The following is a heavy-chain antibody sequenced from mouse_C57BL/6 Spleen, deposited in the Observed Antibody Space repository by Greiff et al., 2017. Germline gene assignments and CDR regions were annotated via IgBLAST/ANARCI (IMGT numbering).Heavy chain of an antibody. CDR2: ISSGGDYI. Sequence: EVQRVESGEGLVKPGGSLKLSCAASGFTFSSYAMSWVRQTPEKRLEWVAYISSGGDYIYYADTVKGRFTISRDNARNTLYLQMSSLKSEDTAMYYCTRERAYYSNYRYFDVWGTGTTVTVSS. J-gene: IGHJ1*03. V-gene: IGHV5-9-1*02. CDR3: TRERAYYSNYRYFDV. CDR1: GFTFSSYA. D-gene: IGHD2-5*01.